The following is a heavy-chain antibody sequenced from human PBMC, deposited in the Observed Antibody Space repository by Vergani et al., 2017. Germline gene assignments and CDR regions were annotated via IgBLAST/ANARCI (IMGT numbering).Heavy chain of an antibody. CDR2: IYYSGST. Sequence: QVQLQESGPGLVKPSQTLSLTCTVSGGSISSGGYYWSWIRQHPGKGLEWIGYIYYSGSTYYNPSLKSRVTISVDTSKNQFSLKLSSVTAADTAVYYCARSPYDFWSGYYLHYFDYWGQGTLVTVSS. V-gene: IGHV4-31*03. CDR1: GGSISSGGYY. J-gene: IGHJ4*02. D-gene: IGHD3-3*01. CDR3: ARSPYDFWSGYYLHYFDY.